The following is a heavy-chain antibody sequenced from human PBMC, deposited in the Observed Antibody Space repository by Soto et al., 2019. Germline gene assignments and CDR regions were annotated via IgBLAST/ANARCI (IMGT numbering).Heavy chain of an antibody. V-gene: IGHV3-30-3*01. CDR2: ISNDGGKK. CDR1: GFSFSTYA. CDR3: ARSIAVAGLDY. J-gene: IGHJ4*02. D-gene: IGHD6-19*01. Sequence: QVQLVESGGAVVQPGGSLGLSCAASGFSFSTYAMHWVRQAPGKGLEWVAVISNDGGKKYFGDSVKGRFTISRDNSRNTVYLQMNSLRDEDTAVYYCARSIAVAGLDYWGQGTQVTVSS.